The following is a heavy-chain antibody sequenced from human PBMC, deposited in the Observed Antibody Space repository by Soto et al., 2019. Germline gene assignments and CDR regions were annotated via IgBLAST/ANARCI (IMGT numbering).Heavy chain of an antibody. CDR1: GGSISSGGYY. V-gene: IGHV4-31*03. CDR2: MYYSGGT. J-gene: IGHJ4*02. D-gene: IGHD6-6*01. Sequence: SETLSLTCTFSGGSISSGGYYWTWIRQHPGKGLEWIGYMYYSGGTYYNPSLKSRVTISVDTSNNQLSLRLSSVTAADTAVYYCARASPPRGTSSSCTFDYWGRGTLVTVST. CDR3: ARASPPRGTSSSCTFDY.